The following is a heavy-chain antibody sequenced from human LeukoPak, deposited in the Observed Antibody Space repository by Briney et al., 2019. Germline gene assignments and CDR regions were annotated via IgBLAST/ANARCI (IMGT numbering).Heavy chain of an antibody. CDR3: AREGYCSGGSCYSGGYFDY. V-gene: IGHV4-39*07. CDR1: GGSISSGDYY. Sequence: SETLSLTCTVSGGSISSGDYYWSWIRQPPGKGLEWIGSIYYSGSTYYNPSLKSRVTISVDTSKNQFSLKLSSVTAADTAVYYCAREGYCSGGSCYSGGYFDYWGQGTLVTVSS. J-gene: IGHJ4*02. CDR2: IYYSGST. D-gene: IGHD2-15*01.